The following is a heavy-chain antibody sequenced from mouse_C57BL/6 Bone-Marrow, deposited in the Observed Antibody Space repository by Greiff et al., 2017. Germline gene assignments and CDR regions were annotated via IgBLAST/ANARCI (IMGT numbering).Heavy chain of an antibody. J-gene: IGHJ4*01. CDR1: GYTFTSHW. CDR2: IFPGSGST. D-gene: IGHD1-1*01. CDR3: ARSGFITTAYAMDY. V-gene: IGHV1-56*01. Sequence: QVQLQQSGPELVRPGASVKISCKAPGYTFTSHWMQWVRQRPGQGLEWVGEIFPGSGSTYYTEKFKGKATLTVDTSSSTAYMQLSSLTSEDSAVYFCARSGFITTAYAMDYWGQGTSVTVSS.